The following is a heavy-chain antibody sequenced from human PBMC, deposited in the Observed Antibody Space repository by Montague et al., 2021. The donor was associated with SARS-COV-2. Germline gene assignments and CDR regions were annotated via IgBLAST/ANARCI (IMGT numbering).Heavy chain of an antibody. D-gene: IGHD4-17*01. CDR1: GFTISSYW. J-gene: IGHJ5*02. V-gene: IGHV3-7*01. CDR2: IRQDGSDK. Sequence: SLRLSCAASGFTISSYWMSWVRQAPGKGLEWVANIRQDGSDKYYLDSVXGLFTIFRDNAKNSLYLQMNSLTAEDTGVYYCTRDRDYGDYLNWFNPWGQGTLVTVSS. CDR3: TRDRDYGDYLNWFNP.